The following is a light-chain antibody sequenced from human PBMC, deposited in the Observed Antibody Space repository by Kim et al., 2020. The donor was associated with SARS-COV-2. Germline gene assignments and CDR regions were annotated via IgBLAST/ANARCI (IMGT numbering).Light chain of an antibody. V-gene: IGKV1-5*01. CDR2: DAS. J-gene: IGKJ1*01. Sequence: SAFVGDRVTITCRATQRISSWLAWYQQKPGQAPKLLVYDASTLEVGVPSRFSGSGSGTEFTLTISSLQPDDFATYYCQQYSSYSTFGQGTKVDIK. CDR1: QRISSW. CDR3: QQYSSYST.